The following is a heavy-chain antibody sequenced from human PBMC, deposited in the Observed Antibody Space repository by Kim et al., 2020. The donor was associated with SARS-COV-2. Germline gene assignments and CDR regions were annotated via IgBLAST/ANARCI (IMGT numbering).Heavy chain of an antibody. Sequence: YAYSVKGRFTVSRDNAKNTRYLQLSTLGAEDTAVYYCATGNNWSFDYWGPGTLVTVSS. V-gene: IGHV3-74*01. CDR3: ATGNNWSFDY. D-gene: IGHD1-1*01. J-gene: IGHJ4*02.